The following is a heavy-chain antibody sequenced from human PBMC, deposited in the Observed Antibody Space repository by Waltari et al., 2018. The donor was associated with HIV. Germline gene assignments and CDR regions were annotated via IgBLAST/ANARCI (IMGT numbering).Heavy chain of an antibody. CDR2: ISSSSSYI. D-gene: IGHD3-16*01. Sequence: ELQLVESGGGLVQPGGSLTLSCGASGFTSSSSSMTWVRQAPGKGLEWVSSISSSSSYIYYADSVKGRFTISRDNAKNSLYLQMNSLRAEDTAVYYCARDFWGGYYYGMDVWGQGTTVTVSS. V-gene: IGHV3-21*01. CDR3: ARDFWGGYYYGMDV. J-gene: IGHJ6*02. CDR1: GFTSSSSS.